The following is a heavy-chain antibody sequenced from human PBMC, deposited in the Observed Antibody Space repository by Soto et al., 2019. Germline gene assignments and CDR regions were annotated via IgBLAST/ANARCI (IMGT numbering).Heavy chain of an antibody. Sequence: PGGSLRLSCVASGFNLSHPWMTWVRQAAGKGLEWVGRIKSKTDGGTADYAAPVKGRATISRDDSKNTLYLQMNSLKTEDTAVYYCTTDLLDPWGQGTLVTVSS. CDR2: IKSKTDGGTA. CDR1: GFNLSHPW. J-gene: IGHJ5*02. CDR3: TTDLLDP. V-gene: IGHV3-15*01.